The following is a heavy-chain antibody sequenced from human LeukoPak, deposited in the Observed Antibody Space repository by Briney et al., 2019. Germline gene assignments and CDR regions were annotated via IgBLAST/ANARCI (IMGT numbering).Heavy chain of an antibody. CDR1: GVSISSYY. CDR2: IYYSGST. Sequence: AETLSLTCTVSGVSISSYYWSWLRQPPGKGLEWIGYIYYSGSTNYNPSLKSRVTISVDTSKNQFSLKLSSVTAADTAVYYCARHRHPEYYDILTGYSSAYYYGMDVWGQGTTVTVSS. J-gene: IGHJ6*02. D-gene: IGHD3-9*01. V-gene: IGHV4-59*08. CDR3: ARHRHPEYYDILTGYSSAYYYGMDV.